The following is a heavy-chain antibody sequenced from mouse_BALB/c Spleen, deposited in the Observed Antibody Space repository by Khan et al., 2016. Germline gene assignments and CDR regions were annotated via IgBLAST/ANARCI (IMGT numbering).Heavy chain of an antibody. CDR2: IYPGNVNT. Sequence: QVQLKESGPELVKPGASVRISCKASGYTFTSYYIHWVKQRPGQGLEWIGWIYPGNVNTKYNEKFKGKATLTADKSSSTAYMQLSSLTSDDSAVYFCARGGNYDYWGQGTTLTVSS. D-gene: IGHD2-1*01. CDR3: ARGGNYDY. CDR1: GYTFTSYY. J-gene: IGHJ2*01. V-gene: IGHV1S56*01.